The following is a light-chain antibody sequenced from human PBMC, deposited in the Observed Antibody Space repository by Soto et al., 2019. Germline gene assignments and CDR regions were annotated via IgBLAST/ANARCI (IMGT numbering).Light chain of an antibody. CDR1: QGISNY. J-gene: IGKJ1*01. CDR3: QKYDSAPWT. CDR2: AAS. V-gene: IGKV1-27*01. Sequence: DLQMTQSPSSLSASVRGRVTITCRASQGISNYLAWYQQKPGKVPKLLIYAASTLQSGVPSRFSGSGSGTDFTLTISSLQPEDVATYYCQKYDSAPWTFGQGTKVEIK.